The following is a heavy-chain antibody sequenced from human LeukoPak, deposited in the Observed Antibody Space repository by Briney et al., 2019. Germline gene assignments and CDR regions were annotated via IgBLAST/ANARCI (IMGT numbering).Heavy chain of an antibody. V-gene: IGHV1-2*02. CDR3: ARDRGSSWSVWFDP. Sequence: ASVKVSCEASGYTFTGYYMHWVRQAPGQGLEWMGWINPNSGGTNYAQKFQGRVTMTRDTSISTAYMELSRLRSDDTAVYYCARDRGSSWSVWFDPWGQGTLVTVSS. CDR2: INPNSGGT. CDR1: GYTFTGYY. J-gene: IGHJ5*02. D-gene: IGHD6-6*01.